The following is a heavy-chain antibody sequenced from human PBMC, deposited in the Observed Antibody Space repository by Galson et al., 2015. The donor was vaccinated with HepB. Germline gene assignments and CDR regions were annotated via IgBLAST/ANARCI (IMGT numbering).Heavy chain of an antibody. D-gene: IGHD7-27*01. J-gene: IGHJ5*02. Sequence: SVKVSCKASGGTFTSYYMHWVRQAPGQGLEWMGIINPSSGSTSYAQKFQGRVTMTGDTSTSTVYMELSSLRSDDTAVYFCAKIWGGGWFDPWGQGTLVTVSS. CDR3: AKIWGGGWFDP. V-gene: IGHV1-46*01. CDR1: GGTFTSYY. CDR2: INPSSGST.